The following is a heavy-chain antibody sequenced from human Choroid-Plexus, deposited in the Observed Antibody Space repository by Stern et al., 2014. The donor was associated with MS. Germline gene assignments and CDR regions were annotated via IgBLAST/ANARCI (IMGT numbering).Heavy chain of an antibody. D-gene: IGHD3-9*01. J-gene: IGHJ4*02. Sequence: QVQLGQSGGGVVQPGRPLRLSCIGSGFIFSSFGMHWVRQAPGKGLEWVAFISYDGTTKDYAVSVKGRFTISRDNSNNTLWMQMSSLRPEDTAVYYCARDRHWLTYYFDYWGQGSLVTVSS. CDR1: GFIFSSFG. CDR3: ARDRHWLTYYFDY. CDR2: ISYDGTTK. V-gene: IGHV3-30*03.